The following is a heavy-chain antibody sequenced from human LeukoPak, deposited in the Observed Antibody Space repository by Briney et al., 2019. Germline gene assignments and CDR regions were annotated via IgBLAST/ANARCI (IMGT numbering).Heavy chain of an antibody. CDR3: ARVDIPYYDFWSGYYDHKAFDY. CDR1: GFTFSSYW. CDR2: IKQAGSEK. J-gene: IGHJ4*02. Sequence: PGGSLRLSCAASGFTFSSYWMSWVRQAPGKGLEWVANIKQAGSEKYYVDSVKGRFTITRHNAKNSLYLQMNSLRAEDTAVYYCARVDIPYYDFWSGYYDHKAFDYWGQGTLVTVSS. V-gene: IGHV3-7*01. D-gene: IGHD3-3*01.